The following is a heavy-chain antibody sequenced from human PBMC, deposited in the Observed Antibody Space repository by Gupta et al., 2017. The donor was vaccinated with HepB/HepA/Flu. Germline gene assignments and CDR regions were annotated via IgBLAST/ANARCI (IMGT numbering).Heavy chain of an antibody. J-gene: IGHJ4*02. V-gene: IGHV3-20*04. CDR3: ARDSGYDLWNGYSDY. CDR2: INWNGGST. Sequence: EVQLVESGGGVVRPGGSLRLSCAASGSRFDDYGMSWVRQAPGKGLEWVSSINWNGGSTGYADSVKGRFTISRDNAKKSLYLQMNSLRAEDTALYYCARDSGYDLWNGYSDYWGQGTLVTVSS. D-gene: IGHD3-3*01. CDR1: GSRFDDYG.